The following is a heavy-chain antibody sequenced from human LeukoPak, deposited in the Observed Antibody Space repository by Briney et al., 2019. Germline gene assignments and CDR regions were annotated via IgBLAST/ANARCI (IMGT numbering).Heavy chain of an antibody. J-gene: IGHJ2*01. CDR1: GYSISSGYY. V-gene: IGHV4-38-2*02. CDR3: ARMRYFDL. Sequence: SETLSLTCTVSGYSISSGYYWGWIRQPPGKGLEWIGSIYHSGSTYYNPSPKSRVTISVDTSKNQFSLKLSSVTAADTAVYYCARMRYFDLWGRGTLVTVSS. CDR2: IYHSGST.